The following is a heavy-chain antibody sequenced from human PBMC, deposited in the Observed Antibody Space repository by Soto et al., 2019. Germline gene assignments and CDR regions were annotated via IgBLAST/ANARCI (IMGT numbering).Heavy chain of an antibody. D-gene: IGHD6-6*01. V-gene: IGHV4-59*01. Sequence: SETLSLTCTVSGGSISSYYWSWIRQPPGKGLEWIGYIYYSGSTNYNPSLKSRVTISVDTSKNQFSLKLSSVTAADTAVYYCARDLRFQYSIADTNWFDPWGQGTLVTVSS. CDR3: ARDLRFQYSIADTNWFDP. CDR2: IYYSGST. CDR1: GGSISSYY. J-gene: IGHJ5*02.